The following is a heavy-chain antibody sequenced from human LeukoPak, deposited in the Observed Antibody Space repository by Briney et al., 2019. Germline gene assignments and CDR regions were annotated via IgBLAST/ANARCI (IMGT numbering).Heavy chain of an antibody. CDR2: ISGSGGST. V-gene: IGHV3-23*01. CDR3: AKDPFYYGGNSPRPYYYYYYYVDV. CDR1: GFTFSSYA. Sequence: PGGSLRLSCAASGFTFSSYAMSWVRQAPGKGLEWVSAISGSGGSTYYADSVKGRFTISRDNSKNTLYLQMNSLRAEDTAVYYCAKDPFYYGGNSPRPYYYYYYYVDVWGKGTTVTVSS. J-gene: IGHJ6*03. D-gene: IGHD4-23*01.